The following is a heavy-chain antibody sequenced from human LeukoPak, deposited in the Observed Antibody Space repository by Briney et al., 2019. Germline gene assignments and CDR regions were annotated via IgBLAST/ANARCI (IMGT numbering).Heavy chain of an antibody. V-gene: IGHV3-23*01. CDR3: AKSDCTYISCYVLDY. CDR2: ISGSGDST. J-gene: IGHJ4*02. Sequence: QPGGSLRLSCAASGFTFSNYAMSWVRQAPGKGLGWVSAISGSGDSTYTSDSVKGRFTISRDSSKNTLSLQMNSLRAEDTAVYYCAKSDCTYISCYVLDYWGQGTLVTVSS. CDR1: GFTFSNYA. D-gene: IGHD2-2*01.